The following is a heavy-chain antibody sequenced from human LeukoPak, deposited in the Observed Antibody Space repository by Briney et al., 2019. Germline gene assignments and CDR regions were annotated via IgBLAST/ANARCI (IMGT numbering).Heavy chain of an antibody. V-gene: IGHV3-9*01. CDR1: GFTFDDYA. CDR2: ISWNSGSI. Sequence: PGRSLRLSCAASGFTFDDYAMHWVRHAPGKGLEWVSGISWNSGSICYADSVKGRFTISRDNAKNSLYLQMNSLRAEDTALYYCAKDIAAAGMGYFDYWGQGTLVTVSS. J-gene: IGHJ4*02. D-gene: IGHD6-13*01. CDR3: AKDIAAAGMGYFDY.